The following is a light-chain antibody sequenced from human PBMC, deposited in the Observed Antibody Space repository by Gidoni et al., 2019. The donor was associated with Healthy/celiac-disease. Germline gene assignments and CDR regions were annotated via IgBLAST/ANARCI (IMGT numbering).Light chain of an antibody. V-gene: IGLV2-14*01. CDR3: SSYTSSSTPNWV. Sequence: QTALTQSASVSGSPGQSITISCTGTTSDVGGYHYVSWYPQPPGYAPKLMIYDVSNRPSGVSNPFAGSKSGDTTSLTISGLQAEDEADYYCSSYTSSSTPNWVFGGGTKLTVL. CDR2: DVS. CDR1: TSDVGGYHY. J-gene: IGLJ3*02.